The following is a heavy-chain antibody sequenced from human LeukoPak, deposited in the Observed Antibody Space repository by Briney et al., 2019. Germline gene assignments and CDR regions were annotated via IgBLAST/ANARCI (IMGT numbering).Heavy chain of an antibody. CDR2: IYPGDSET. Sequence: GESLKISCKGSGYSFTSYWIARVRQMPGKGLEWMGIIYPGDSETRYSPSFQGQVTISADKSISTAYLQWSSLKAADTAMYYCARLDSSSWYRYFDYWGQGTLVTVSS. D-gene: IGHD6-13*01. CDR1: GYSFTSYW. CDR3: ARLDSSSWYRYFDY. V-gene: IGHV5-51*01. J-gene: IGHJ4*02.